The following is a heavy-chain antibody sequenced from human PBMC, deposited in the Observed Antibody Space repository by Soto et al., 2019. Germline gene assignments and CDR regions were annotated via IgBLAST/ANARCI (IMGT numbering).Heavy chain of an antibody. CDR3: AKSGGGQQLVISHYYYGMDV. J-gene: IGHJ6*02. D-gene: IGHD6-13*01. V-gene: IGHV3-23*01. CDR1: GFTFSSYA. CDR2: ISGSGGST. Sequence: QPGGSLRLSCAASGFTFSSYAMSWVRQAPGKGLEWVSAISGSGGSTYYADSVQGRFTISRDNSKNTLYLQMNSLRAEDTAVYYCAKSGGGQQLVISHYYYGMDVWGQGTTVTVSS.